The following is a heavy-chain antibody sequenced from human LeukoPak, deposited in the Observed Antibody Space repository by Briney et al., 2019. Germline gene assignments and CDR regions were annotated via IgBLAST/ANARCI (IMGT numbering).Heavy chain of an antibody. Sequence: GASVKVSCKASGGTFSSYAISWVRQAPGQGLEWMGGIIPIFGTANYAQKFQGRVTITADESTSTAYMELSSLRSEDTAVYYCARGNLHNGASGYDFEFFDYWGQGTLVTVSS. D-gene: IGHD5-12*01. J-gene: IGHJ4*02. CDR1: GGTFSSYA. CDR2: IIPIFGTA. CDR3: ARGNLHNGASGYDFEFFDY. V-gene: IGHV1-69*13.